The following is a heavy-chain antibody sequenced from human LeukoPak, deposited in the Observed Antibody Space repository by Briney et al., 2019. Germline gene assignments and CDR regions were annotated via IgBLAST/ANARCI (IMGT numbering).Heavy chain of an antibody. CDR2: ISSNGGST. Sequence: GGSLRLSCSASGFTFSSYAMHWVRQAPGKGLEYVSAISSNGGSTYYADSVKGRFTISRDNSENTLYLQMSSLRAEDTAVYYCVKSGFDYGDYVHLYYFDYWGQGTLVTVSS. CDR3: VKSGFDYGDYVHLYYFDY. CDR1: GFTFSSYA. V-gene: IGHV3-64D*06. D-gene: IGHD4-17*01. J-gene: IGHJ4*02.